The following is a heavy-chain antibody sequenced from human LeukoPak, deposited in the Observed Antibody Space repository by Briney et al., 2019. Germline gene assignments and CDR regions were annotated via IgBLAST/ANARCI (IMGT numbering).Heavy chain of an antibody. V-gene: IGHV3-23*01. D-gene: IGHD6-13*01. J-gene: IGHJ6*02. CDR3: AKAASSSWPSYYYGMDV. Sequence: GGSLRLSCAASGFIFSSYSMSWVRQAPGKGLEWVSVITGSGGNTYYADSVKGRFTISKDNSKNTVYLQMSSLRVNDTAVYYCAKAASSSWPSYYYGMDVWGQGTTVTVSS. CDR1: GFIFSSYS. CDR2: ITGSGGNT.